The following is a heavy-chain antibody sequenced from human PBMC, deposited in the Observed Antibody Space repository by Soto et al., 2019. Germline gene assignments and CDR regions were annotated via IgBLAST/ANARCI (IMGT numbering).Heavy chain of an antibody. CDR1: GYTFTGYY. CDR3: ARASYSSGADYYYGMDV. CDR2: INPNSGGT. Sequence: ASVKVSCKASGYTFTGYYMHWVRQAPGQGLEWMGWINPNSGGTNYAQKFQGWVTMTRDTSISTAYMELSRLRSDDTAVYYCARASYSSGADYYYGMDVWGQGTTVTVSS. D-gene: IGHD6-19*01. V-gene: IGHV1-2*04. J-gene: IGHJ6*02.